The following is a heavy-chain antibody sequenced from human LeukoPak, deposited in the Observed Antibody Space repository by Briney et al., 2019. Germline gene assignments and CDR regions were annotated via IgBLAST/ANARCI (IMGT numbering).Heavy chain of an antibody. V-gene: IGHV3-48*03. Sequence: PGGSLRLSCAASGFTLSSYEMNWVRQAPGQGLEWVSYISSSGTTIYYADSVNGRFTISRDNAKNSLYLQMNSLRAEDTAVYYCARVGVVVAATGNLWFDPWGQGTLVTVSS. D-gene: IGHD2-15*01. J-gene: IGHJ5*02. CDR3: ARVGVVVAATGNLWFDP. CDR1: GFTLSSYE. CDR2: ISSSGTTI.